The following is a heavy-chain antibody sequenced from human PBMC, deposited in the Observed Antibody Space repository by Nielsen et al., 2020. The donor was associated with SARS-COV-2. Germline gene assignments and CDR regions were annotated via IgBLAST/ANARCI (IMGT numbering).Heavy chain of an antibody. CDR1: GFTFSSYA. J-gene: IGHJ4*02. D-gene: IGHD4-17*01. CDR2: ISGSGGST. V-gene: IGHV3-23*01. CDR3: AKVATYGDYNY. Sequence: GESLKISCAASGFTFSSYAMSWVRQAPGKGLEWVSAISGSGGSTYYADSVKGRFTISRDNSKNTLYLQMNSLRAEDTAVYYCAKVATYGDYNYWGQGTLVTVSS.